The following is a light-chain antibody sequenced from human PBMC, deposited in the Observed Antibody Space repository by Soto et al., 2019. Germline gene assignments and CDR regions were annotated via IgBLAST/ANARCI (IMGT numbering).Light chain of an antibody. Sequence: EIVMTQSPATLSVSPGERATLSCRASQSVSSKLAWYQQKPGQAPRLLIYGASTRATGIPARFSGSGSGTEFTLTISSLQSEDSAVYFCQQYHDWVTFGGGTRVEI. V-gene: IGKV3-15*01. CDR3: QQYHDWVT. CDR2: GAS. CDR1: QSVSSK. J-gene: IGKJ4*01.